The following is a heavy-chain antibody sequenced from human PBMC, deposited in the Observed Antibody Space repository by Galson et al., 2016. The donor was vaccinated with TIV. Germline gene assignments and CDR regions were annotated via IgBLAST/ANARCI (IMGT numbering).Heavy chain of an antibody. CDR3: VGGANSAEK. D-gene: IGHD4/OR15-4a*01. Sequence: LRLSCAASGFRFSDYYMSWIRQSPGKGQEWLSYISYDSVAIKYADSVEGRFTISRDNAKGSLNLQMKSLRAEDAAVYYCVGGANSAEKWGLGTQVTVSS. V-gene: IGHV3-11*04. CDR2: ISYDSVAI. CDR1: GFRFSDYY. J-gene: IGHJ4*02.